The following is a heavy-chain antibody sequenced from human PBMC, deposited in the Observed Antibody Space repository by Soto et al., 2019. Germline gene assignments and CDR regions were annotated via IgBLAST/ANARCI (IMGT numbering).Heavy chain of an antibody. D-gene: IGHD6-13*01. J-gene: IGHJ6*02. Sequence: QVQLVQSGAEVKKPGSSVRVSCKASGGTFSSYAISWVRQAPGQGLEWMGGIIPIFGTENYAQKFQGRVTITAEESTSTAYMELSSLRSEDTAMYYCARDRIAGSKYYYGMDVWGQGTTVTVSS. V-gene: IGHV1-69*01. CDR1: GGTFSSYA. CDR3: ARDRIAGSKYYYGMDV. CDR2: IIPIFGTE.